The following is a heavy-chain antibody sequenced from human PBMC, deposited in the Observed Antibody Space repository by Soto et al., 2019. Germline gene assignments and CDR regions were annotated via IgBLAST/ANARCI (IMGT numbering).Heavy chain of an antibody. CDR1: GGSISCGDYY. D-gene: IGHD3-10*01. V-gene: IGHV4-30-4*01. Sequence: QVQLQESGPGLVKPSQTLSLTCTVSGGSISCGDYYWSWIRQPPGKCLEWIGFIYYSGSTDYNPYLKGRVTISVDTSKHQFSLKLNSVTAADAAVYSCARWWFGEFLDEWGQGALVTVSS. J-gene: IGHJ1*01. CDR3: ARWWFGEFLDE. CDR2: IYYSGST.